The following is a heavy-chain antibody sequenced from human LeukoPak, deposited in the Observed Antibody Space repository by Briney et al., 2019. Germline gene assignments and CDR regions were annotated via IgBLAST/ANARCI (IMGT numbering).Heavy chain of an antibody. V-gene: IGHV3-23*01. CDR2: ISGSGGST. D-gene: IGHD3-10*01. J-gene: IGHJ6*03. CDR1: GFTFSSYA. Sequence: PGGSLRLSCAASGFTFSSYAMSWVRQAPGKGLEWVSAISGSGGSTYYADSVKGRFTISRDNSKNTLYLQMNSLRAEDTAVYYCARDSRFGEFPPYYYYYMDVWGKGTTVTISS. CDR3: ARDSRFGEFPPYYYYYMDV.